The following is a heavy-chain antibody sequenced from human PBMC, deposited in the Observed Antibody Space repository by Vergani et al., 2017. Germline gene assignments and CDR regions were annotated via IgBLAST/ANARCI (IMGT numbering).Heavy chain of an antibody. CDR3: AGAPLIQLPYYFDY. D-gene: IGHD5-18*01. CDR1: GGTFSSYA. Sequence: QVQLVQSGAEVKKPGSSVKVSCKASGGTFSSYAISWVRQAPGQGLDWMGGIIPIFGTANYAQKFQGRVTSTADESTSTACMELSSLRSEDTAVYYCAGAPLIQLPYYFDYWGQGTLVTVSS. CDR2: IIPIFGTA. V-gene: IGHV1-69*01. J-gene: IGHJ4*02.